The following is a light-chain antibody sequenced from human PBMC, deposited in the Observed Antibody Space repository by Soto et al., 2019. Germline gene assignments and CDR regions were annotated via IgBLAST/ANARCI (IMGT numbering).Light chain of an antibody. CDR2: YDS. Sequence: SYELTQPPSVSVAPGKTARITCGGNNIGSKSVHWYQQKPGQAPVLVIYYDSDRPSGIPERFSGSNSGNTATLTISRVEAGDEAEYYCQVWDSRSDHYVFGTGTQLTVL. CDR3: QVWDSRSDHYV. J-gene: IGLJ1*01. V-gene: IGLV3-21*04. CDR1: NIGSKS.